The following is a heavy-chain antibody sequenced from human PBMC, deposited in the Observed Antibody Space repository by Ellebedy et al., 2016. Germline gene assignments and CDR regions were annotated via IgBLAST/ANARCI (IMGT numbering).Heavy chain of an antibody. CDR3: ARDLNWGIAVAGAGEE. Sequence: ASVKVSCXASGYTFTSYGISWVRQAPGQGLEWMGWISAYNGNTNYAQKLQGRVTMTTDTSTSTAYMELRSLRSDDTAVYYCARDLNWGIAVAGAGEEWGQGTLVTVSS. J-gene: IGHJ4*02. CDR1: GYTFTSYG. D-gene: IGHD6-19*01. CDR2: ISAYNGNT. V-gene: IGHV1-18*01.